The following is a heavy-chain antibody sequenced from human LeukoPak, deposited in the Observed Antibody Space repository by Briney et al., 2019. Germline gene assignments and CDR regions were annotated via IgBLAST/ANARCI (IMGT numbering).Heavy chain of an antibody. V-gene: IGHV4-4*02. J-gene: IGHJ4*02. D-gene: IGHD3-16*02. CDR3: AREGGSYRPLDY. Sequence: PSGTLSLTCDVSGGSITQTNYWTWVSQPPGTGLEWIGEVNLQGGTNYNPSLLRRVAISVDTSANHVSLQMTSVTAADTAVYYCAREGGSYRPLDYSGQGTLVTVSS. CDR2: VNLQGGT. CDR1: GGSITQTNY.